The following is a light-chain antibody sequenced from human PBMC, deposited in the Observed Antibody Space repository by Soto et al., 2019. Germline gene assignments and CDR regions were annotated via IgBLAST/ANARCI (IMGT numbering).Light chain of an antibody. CDR1: QGLSNTL. CDR3: QQYGSSLIT. Sequence: IALTQSPDTLSLSPGERATLSCRASQGLSNTLLAWYQQKPGQAPRLLIYGVSNRATGIPDRFSGSGSGTDFTLTISRVDPEDFAVYYCQQYGSSLITFGQGTRLEVK. CDR2: GVS. J-gene: IGKJ5*01. V-gene: IGKV3-20*01.